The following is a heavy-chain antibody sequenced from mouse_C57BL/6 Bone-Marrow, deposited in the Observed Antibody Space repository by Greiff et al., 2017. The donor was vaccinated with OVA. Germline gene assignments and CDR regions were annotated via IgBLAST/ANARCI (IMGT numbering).Heavy chain of an antibody. CDR3: ARGITYSFDY. Sequence: QVQLQQSGAELARPGASVKMSCKASGYTFTSYTMHWVKQRPGQGLEWIGYINPSSGYTKYNQKFKDKATLTADKYSSTAYMQLSRLAAEDSADYYGARGITYSFDYWGQGTTLTVSS. CDR2: INPSSGYT. D-gene: IGHD2-4*01. J-gene: IGHJ2*01. CDR1: GYTFTSYT. V-gene: IGHV1-4*01.